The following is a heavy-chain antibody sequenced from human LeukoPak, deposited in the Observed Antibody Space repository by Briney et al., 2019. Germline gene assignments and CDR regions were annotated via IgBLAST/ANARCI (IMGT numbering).Heavy chain of an antibody. CDR1: GFTFSSYG. CDR2: IRYDGSNK. V-gene: IGHV3-30*02. Sequence: LPGGSLRLSCAASGFTFSSYGMHWVRQAPGKGLEWVAFIRYDGSNKYYADSVKGRFTISRDNSKNTLYLQMNSLRAEDTAVYYCARPQGPYSSSLPDYWGQGTLVTVSS. CDR3: ARPQGPYSSSLPDY. D-gene: IGHD6-6*01. J-gene: IGHJ4*02.